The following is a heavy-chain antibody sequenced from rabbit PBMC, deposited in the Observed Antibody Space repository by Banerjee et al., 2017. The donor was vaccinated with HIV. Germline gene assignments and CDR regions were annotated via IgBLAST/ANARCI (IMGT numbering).Heavy chain of an antibody. Sequence: QSLEESGGDLVKPGASLTLTCIASGVSFSGASYMCWVRQAPGKGLEWIGCINTATGKDVYANWAKGRFTISSTSSTTVTLQLSSLTAADTATYFCARDLTGVIGWNFGWWGQGTLVTVS. J-gene: IGHJ4*01. V-gene: IGHV1S40*01. D-gene: IGHD1-1*01. CDR2: INTATGKD. CDR1: GVSFSGASY. CDR3: ARDLTGVIGWNFGW.